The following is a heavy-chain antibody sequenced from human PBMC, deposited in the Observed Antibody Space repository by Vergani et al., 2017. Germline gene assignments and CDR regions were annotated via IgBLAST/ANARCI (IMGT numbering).Heavy chain of an antibody. J-gene: IGHJ6*03. CDR1: GYSISSGYY. CDR3: ARRGEAAAGYYYYYYYMDV. V-gene: IGHV4-38-2*01. Sequence: QVQLQESGPGLVKPSETLSLTCAVSGYSISSGYYWGWIRQPPGKGLEWIGSIYHSGSTYYNPSLKSRVTISVDTSKNQFSLKLSSVTAADTAVYYCARRGEAAAGYYYYYYYMDVWGKGTTVTVSS. D-gene: IGHD6-13*01. CDR2: IYHSGST.